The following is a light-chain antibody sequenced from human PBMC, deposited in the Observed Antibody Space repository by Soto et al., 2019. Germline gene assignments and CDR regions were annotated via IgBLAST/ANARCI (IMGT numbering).Light chain of an antibody. Sequence: QSALTQPASVSGSPGQSITISCTGTSSDVGGQKLVSWYQQHPGKAPKVLLYEGSERPSRVSDRFSGSKSGNTASLTISGLQAEDEADYYCCSYAGSTTWVFGGGTKVTVL. CDR3: CSYAGSTTWV. J-gene: IGLJ3*02. V-gene: IGLV2-23*01. CDR1: SSDVGGQKL. CDR2: EGS.